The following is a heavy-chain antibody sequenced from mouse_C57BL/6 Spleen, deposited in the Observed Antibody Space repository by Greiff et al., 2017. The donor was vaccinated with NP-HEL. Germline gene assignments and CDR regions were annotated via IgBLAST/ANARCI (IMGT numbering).Heavy chain of an antibody. CDR1: GFTFSDYG. Sequence: EVKVEESGGGLVKPGGSLKLSCAASGFTFSDYGMHWVRQAPEKGLEWVAYISSGSSTIYYADTVKGRFTISRDNAKNTLFLQMTSLRSEDTAMYYCARGDVRYYAMDYWGQGTSVTVSS. CDR2: ISSGSSTI. J-gene: IGHJ4*01. D-gene: IGHD3-3*01. CDR3: ARGDVRYYAMDY. V-gene: IGHV5-17*01.